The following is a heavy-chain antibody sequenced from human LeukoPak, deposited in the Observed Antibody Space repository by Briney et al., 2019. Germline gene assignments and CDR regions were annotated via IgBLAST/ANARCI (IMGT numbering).Heavy chain of an antibody. Sequence: GGSLRLSCAASGFTFSSYSMNWVRQAPGKGLEWVSSIISSSSYIYYADSVKGRFTISRDNAKNSLYLQMNSLRAEDTAVYYCARDQTYCSGGSCYGRDYWGQGTLVTVSS. V-gene: IGHV3-21*01. CDR3: ARDQTYCSGGSCYGRDY. D-gene: IGHD2-15*01. CDR2: IISSSSYI. CDR1: GFTFSSYS. J-gene: IGHJ4*02.